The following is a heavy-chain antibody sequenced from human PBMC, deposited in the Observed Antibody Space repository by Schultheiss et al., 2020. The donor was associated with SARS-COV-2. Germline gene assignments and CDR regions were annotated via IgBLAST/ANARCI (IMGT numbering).Heavy chain of an antibody. Sequence: SETLSLTCTVSGGSISSYYWSWIRQPPGKGLEWIGYIYYSGSTNYNPSLKSRVTISVDTSKNQFSLKLSSVTAADTAVYYCARDAPLGSGYTTYFDLWGRGTLVTVSS. V-gene: IGHV4-59*12. CDR2: IYYSGST. CDR3: ARDAPLGSGYTTYFDL. D-gene: IGHD3-22*01. CDR1: GGSISSYY. J-gene: IGHJ2*01.